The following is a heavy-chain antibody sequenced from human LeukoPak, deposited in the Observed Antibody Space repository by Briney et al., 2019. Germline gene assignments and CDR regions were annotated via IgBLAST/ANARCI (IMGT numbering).Heavy chain of an antibody. D-gene: IGHD2-2*01. Sequence: GGSLRLSCAASGFTFSTYAMHWVRQAPGKGLEYVSAISTNGGGTYYANSVKGRFTISRDNSKNTLYLQMGSLRAEDMAVYYCARWGSTSCYDYWGQGTLVTASS. CDR1: GFTFSTYA. CDR2: ISTNGGGT. CDR3: ARWGSTSCYDY. V-gene: IGHV3-64*01. J-gene: IGHJ4*02.